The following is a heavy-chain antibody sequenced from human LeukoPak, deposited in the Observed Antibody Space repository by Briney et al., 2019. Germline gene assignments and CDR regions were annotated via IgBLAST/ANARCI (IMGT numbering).Heavy chain of an antibody. CDR3: ARHLLGRYNGAGGYYWTPSFGPFDY. Sequence: SETLSLTCAVYGGSFSGYYWSWIRQPPGKGLEWMGEINHSGSTNYNPSLKSRVTISVDTSKNQFSLKLSSVTAADTAVYSCARHLLGRYNGAGGYYWTPSFGPFDYWGQGTLVTVSS. CDR1: GGSFSGYY. J-gene: IGHJ4*02. CDR2: INHSGST. D-gene: IGHD3-10*01. V-gene: IGHV4-34*01.